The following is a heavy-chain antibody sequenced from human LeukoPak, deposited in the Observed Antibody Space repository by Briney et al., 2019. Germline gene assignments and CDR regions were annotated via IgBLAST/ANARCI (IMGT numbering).Heavy chain of an antibody. J-gene: IGHJ4*02. CDR1: GGSISSYY. CDR3: ARRLSSWSDHIDY. CDR2: IYYSGST. D-gene: IGHD3-3*01. V-gene: IGHV4-59*01. Sequence: PSETLSLTCTVSGGSISSYYWSWIRQPPGKGLEWIGYIYYSGSTNYNPSLKSRVIISVDTSKNQFSLKLSSVTAADTAVYYCARRLSSWSDHIDYWGQGTLVTVSS.